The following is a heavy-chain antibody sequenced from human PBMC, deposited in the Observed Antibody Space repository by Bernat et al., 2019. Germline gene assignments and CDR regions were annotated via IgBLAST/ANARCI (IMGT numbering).Heavy chain of an antibody. CDR2: ISGDGGST. V-gene: IGHV3-43*02. CDR1: GFTFDDYA. D-gene: IGHD2-21*02. J-gene: IGHJ4*02. CDR3: AKDKARATAIEFDY. Sequence: EVQLVASGGGVVQPGGSLRLSCAASGFTFDDYAMHWVRQAPGKGMEWVSLISGDGGSTSYADSVKGRFTISRYNSKNSLYLQMNSLRTEDTALYYCAKDKARATAIEFDYWSQGTLVTVSS.